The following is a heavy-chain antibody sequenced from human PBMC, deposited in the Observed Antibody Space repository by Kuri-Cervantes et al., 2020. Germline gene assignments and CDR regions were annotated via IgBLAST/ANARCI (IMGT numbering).Heavy chain of an antibody. CDR2: IIPIFGTA. D-gene: IGHD5-18*01. CDR3: ARDLRKGTWIQLWSTDYYYMDV. CDR1: GYTFTYRY. V-gene: IGHV1-18*04. Sequence: ASVKVSCKASGYTFTYRYLHWVRQAPGQALEWMGGIIPIFGTANYAQKLQGRVTMTTDTSTSTAYMELRSLRSDDTAVYYCARDLRKGTWIQLWSTDYYYMDVWGKGTTVTVSS. J-gene: IGHJ6*03.